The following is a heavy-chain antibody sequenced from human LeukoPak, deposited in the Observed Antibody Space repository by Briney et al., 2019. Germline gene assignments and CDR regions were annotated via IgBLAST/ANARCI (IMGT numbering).Heavy chain of an antibody. CDR3: AKDEQWLQQFDY. V-gene: IGHV3-23*01. CDR1: GFTFSSYA. J-gene: IGHJ4*02. D-gene: IGHD6-19*01. CDR2: ISGSGGST. Sequence: AGGSLRLSCAASGFTFSSYAMSWVRQAPGKGLEWVSAISGSGGSTYYADSVKGRFTISRDNSKNTLYLQMNSLRAEDTAVYYCAKDEQWLQQFDYWGQGTLVTVSS.